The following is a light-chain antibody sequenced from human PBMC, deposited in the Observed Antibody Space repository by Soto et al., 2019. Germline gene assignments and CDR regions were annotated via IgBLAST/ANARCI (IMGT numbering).Light chain of an antibody. CDR2: EDN. Sequence: NFMLTQPHSVSESPGKTVTISCTRSSGSIASNYVQWYQQRPGSAPTTVIYEDNQRPSGVPDRFSGSIDSSSNSASLTISGLKTEDEADSYCQSYDSSNLVFGGVTKVTVL. V-gene: IGLV6-57*04. CDR1: SGSIASNY. CDR3: QSYDSSNLV. J-gene: IGLJ2*01.